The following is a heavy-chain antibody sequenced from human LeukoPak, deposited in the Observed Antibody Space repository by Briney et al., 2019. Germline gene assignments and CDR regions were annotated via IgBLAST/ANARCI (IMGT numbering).Heavy chain of an antibody. V-gene: IGHV4-39*07. CDR2: IYYSGST. CDR1: GGSISSNTYY. D-gene: IGHD3-10*01. J-gene: IGHJ6*03. CDR3: ARETKQYYYGSGSYYTLYYYYMDV. Sequence: SETLSLTCTVSGGSISSNTYYWGWIRQPPGKGLEWIGSIYYSGSTYYNPSLKSRVTISVDTSKNQFSLKLSSVTAADTAVYYCARETKQYYYGSGSYYTLYYYYMDVWGKGTTVTISS.